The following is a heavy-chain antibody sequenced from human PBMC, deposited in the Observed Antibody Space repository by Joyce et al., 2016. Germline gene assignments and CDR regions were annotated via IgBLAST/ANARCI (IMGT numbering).Heavy chain of an antibody. D-gene: IGHD4-23*01. CDR2: INTNGGTI. V-gene: IGHV3-64*02. J-gene: IGHJ2*01. CDR1: GFTINNYI. CDR3: ARRYYGGNSNWYFDL. Sequence: EEQLVESGEGLVQPGGSLRLSCVAYGFTINNYIVYWVRRAPGKKVEDGSSINTNGGTIEYAASVKDRVTITRDNSKNTLNLQMGSLRVDDMAVYYCARRYYGGNSNWYFDLWGRGILVTVSS.